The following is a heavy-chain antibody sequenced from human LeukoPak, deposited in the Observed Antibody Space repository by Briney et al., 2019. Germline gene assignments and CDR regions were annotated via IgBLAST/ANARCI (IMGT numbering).Heavy chain of an antibody. V-gene: IGHV3-23*01. CDR3: ATQYCSSTSCYAFGY. Sequence: GGSLRLSCAASGFTFSTYAMSWVRQAPGKGLEWVSAISGSGGSTYYADSVKGRFTISRDNSKNTLYLQMNSLRAENTAVYYCATQYCSSTSCYAFGYWGQGTLVTVSS. CDR1: GFTFSTYA. D-gene: IGHD2-2*01. CDR2: ISGSGGST. J-gene: IGHJ4*02.